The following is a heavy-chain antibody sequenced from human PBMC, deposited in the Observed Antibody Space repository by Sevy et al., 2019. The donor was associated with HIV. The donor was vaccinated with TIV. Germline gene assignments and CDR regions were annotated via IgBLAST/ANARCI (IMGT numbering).Heavy chain of an antibody. CDR1: GYTFTDYY. CDR2: IYPTGGGT. CDR3: ARTRNPIVVNANPFDAFDI. Sequence: ASVKVSYKPFGYTFTDYYMHWVRQAPGEGLEWMGYIYPTGGGTNYAQNFQGRVTMTRDTSISTAYMELSGLRSDDTAIYYCARTRNPIVVNANPFDAFDIWGQGTMVTVSS. V-gene: IGHV1-2*02. D-gene: IGHD1-26*01. J-gene: IGHJ3*02.